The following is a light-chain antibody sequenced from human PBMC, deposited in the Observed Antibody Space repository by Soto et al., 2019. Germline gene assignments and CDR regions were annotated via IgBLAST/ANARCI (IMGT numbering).Light chain of an antibody. CDR2: GAS. CDR1: QSVSSSY. CDR3: QQYGRWYT. V-gene: IGKV3-20*01. J-gene: IGKJ2*01. Sequence: EIGLTQSPGTLSLSPGERATLSCRASQSVSSSYLAWYQQKPGQAPRLLIYGASSRATGIPDRFSGSGSGTDFTLTISRLEPEDFAVYDCQQYGRWYTFGQGTKLEIK.